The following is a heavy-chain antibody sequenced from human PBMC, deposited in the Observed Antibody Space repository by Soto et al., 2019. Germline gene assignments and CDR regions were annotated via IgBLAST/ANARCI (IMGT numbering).Heavy chain of an antibody. CDR1: GFTFDDYA. CDR2: ISWNSGSI. CDR3: AKDIALTMVRGVNYYFDY. D-gene: IGHD3-10*01. Sequence: ESGGGLVQPGRSLRLSCAASGFTFDDYAMHWVRQAPGKGLEWVSGISWNSGSIGYADSVKGRFTISRDNAKNSLYLQMNSLRAEDTALYYCAKDIALTMVRGVNYYFDYWGQGTLVTVSS. V-gene: IGHV3-9*01. J-gene: IGHJ4*02.